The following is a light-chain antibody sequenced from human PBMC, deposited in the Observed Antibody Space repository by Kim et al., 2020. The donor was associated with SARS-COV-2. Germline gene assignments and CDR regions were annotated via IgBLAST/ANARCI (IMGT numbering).Light chain of an antibody. CDR1: SIGSKS. Sequence: KAAWVSCGRTSIGSKSVPWYQQKSGQAPVLVIYYDSGRPSGIPERFSGSNSGNTATLTISRVEAGDEADYYCQVWDSSSDHRVVFGGGTQLTVL. CDR3: QVWDSSSDHRVV. CDR2: YDS. V-gene: IGLV3-21*04. J-gene: IGLJ2*01.